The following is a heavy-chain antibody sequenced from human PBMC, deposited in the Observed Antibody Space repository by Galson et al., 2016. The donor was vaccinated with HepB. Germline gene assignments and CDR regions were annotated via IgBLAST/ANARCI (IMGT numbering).Heavy chain of an antibody. J-gene: IGHJ4*02. Sequence: SLRLSCAASGFSFRTFAMHWVRQAPGKGLEWVALVSSDGSYKYYADSVRGRFTPSRDNSKDTLYLQMNGLRPDDTAVYYCAKGVDSSGWYHFDYWGQGTLVTASS. CDR1: GFSFRTFA. CDR2: VSSDGSYK. CDR3: AKGVDSSGWYHFDY. V-gene: IGHV3-30*18. D-gene: IGHD6-19*01.